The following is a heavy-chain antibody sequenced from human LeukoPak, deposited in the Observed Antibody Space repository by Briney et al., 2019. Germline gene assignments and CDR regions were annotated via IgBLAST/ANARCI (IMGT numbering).Heavy chain of an antibody. CDR3: AGGYGDYSSMDV. V-gene: IGHV3-33*01. D-gene: IGHD4-17*01. CDR2: IWYDGSNK. J-gene: IGHJ6*02. CDR1: GFTFSSYS. Sequence: GGSLRLSCAASGFTFSSYSMHWVRQAPGEGLDWVAVIWYDGSNKYCADSVKGRFTVSRDNSKNTLYLQMNSLRAEDTAVYYCAGGYGDYSSMDVWGQGTTVTVSS.